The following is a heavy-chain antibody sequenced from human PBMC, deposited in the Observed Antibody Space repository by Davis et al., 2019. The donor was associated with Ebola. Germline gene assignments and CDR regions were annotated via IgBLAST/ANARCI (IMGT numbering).Heavy chain of an antibody. CDR2: IKSDGSTK. V-gene: IGHV3-74*01. Sequence: HTGGSLRLSCAASGFSFSRYWMHWVRHAPGKGLVWVSRIKSDGSTKSYADSVKGRFTISRDNAKNTLFLQMNSLRAEDTAVYFCARGGAVAPDWGPGTLVTVSS. CDR3: ARGGAVAPD. J-gene: IGHJ4*02. CDR1: GFSFSRYW. D-gene: IGHD4-23*01.